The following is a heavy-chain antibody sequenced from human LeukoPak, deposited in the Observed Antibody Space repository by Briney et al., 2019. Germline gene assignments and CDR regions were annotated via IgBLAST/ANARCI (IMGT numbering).Heavy chain of an antibody. D-gene: IGHD3-22*01. Sequence: GGSLRLSCAASGFTFSSYAMSWVRQAPGKGLEWVSAISGSGGSTYYADSVKGRFTISRDNSKNTLYLQMNSLRAEDTAVYYCAKAGLYYYDSSGYNSYYYYGVDVWGQGTTVTVSS. CDR2: ISGSGGST. CDR1: GFTFSSYA. CDR3: AKAGLYYYDSSGYNSYYYYGVDV. V-gene: IGHV3-23*01. J-gene: IGHJ6*02.